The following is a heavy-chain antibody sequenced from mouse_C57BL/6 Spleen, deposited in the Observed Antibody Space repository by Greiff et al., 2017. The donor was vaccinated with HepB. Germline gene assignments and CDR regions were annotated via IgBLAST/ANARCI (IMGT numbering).Heavy chain of an antibody. CDR2: INPSSGYT. CDR3: AREEWYFDV. CDR1: GYTFISYT. V-gene: IGHV1-4*01. J-gene: IGHJ1*03. Sequence: QVQLQQSGAELARPGASVKMSCKASGYTFISYTMHWVKQRPGQGLEWIGYINPSSGYTKYNQKFKDKATLTADKSSSTAYMQLSSLTSEDSAVYYCAREEWYFDVWGTGATVTSSS.